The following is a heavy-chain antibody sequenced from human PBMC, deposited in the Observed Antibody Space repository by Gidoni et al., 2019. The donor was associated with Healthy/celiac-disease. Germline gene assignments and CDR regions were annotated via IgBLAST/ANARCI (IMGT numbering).Heavy chain of an antibody. V-gene: IGHV3-11*01. CDR3: ARDHLRIAAAGTTFDY. CDR2: ISSSSSTI. D-gene: IGHD6-13*01. J-gene: IGHJ4*02. Sequence: WVSYISSSSSTIYYADSVKGRFTISRDNAKNSLYLQMNSLRAEDTAVYYCARDHLRIAAAGTTFDYWGQGTLVTVSS.